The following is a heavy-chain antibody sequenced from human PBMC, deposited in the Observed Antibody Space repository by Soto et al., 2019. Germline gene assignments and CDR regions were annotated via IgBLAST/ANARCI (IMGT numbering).Heavy chain of an antibody. Sequence: QVQLVESGGGVVQPGKSLRLSCAASGFTFSSYGMHWVRQAPGKGLEWVAVIWYDGSNKYYADSVKGRFTISRDNSKNTLYLQMNSLRAEDTAVYYCAGGSRQLYYWGQGTLVTVSS. CDR1: GFTFSSYG. CDR3: AGGSRQLYY. D-gene: IGHD6-6*01. CDR2: IWYDGSNK. V-gene: IGHV3-33*01. J-gene: IGHJ4*02.